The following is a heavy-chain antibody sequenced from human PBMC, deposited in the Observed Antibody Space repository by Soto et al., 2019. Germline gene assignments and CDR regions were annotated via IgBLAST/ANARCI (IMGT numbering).Heavy chain of an antibody. Sequence: EVQLLESGGGLVQPGGSLRLSCEASGFTFSSYAMSWVRQAPGKGLEWVSAISGSGGSTYYADSVKRRFTISRDNSKNRLYMQMNSLRAEDTAVYYCAKIVGNYYYYGIDGWGQGTTVTVS. CDR1: GFTFSSYA. CDR2: ISGSGGST. CDR3: AKIVGNYYYYGIDG. J-gene: IGHJ6*02. D-gene: IGHD1-26*01. V-gene: IGHV3-23*01.